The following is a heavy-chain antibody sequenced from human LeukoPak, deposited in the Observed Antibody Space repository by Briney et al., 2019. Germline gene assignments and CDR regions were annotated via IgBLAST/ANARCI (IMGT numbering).Heavy chain of an antibody. J-gene: IGHJ4*02. D-gene: IGHD2-2*01. Sequence: GGSLRLSCAASGNYWMHWVRQAPGKGLVWVSHINSDGSWTSYADSVKGRFTISKDNAQNTVYLQMNNLRAEDTAVYYCVSFYETYWGRGTLVTVSS. CDR1: GNYW. V-gene: IGHV3-74*01. CDR2: INSDGSWT. CDR3: VSFYETY.